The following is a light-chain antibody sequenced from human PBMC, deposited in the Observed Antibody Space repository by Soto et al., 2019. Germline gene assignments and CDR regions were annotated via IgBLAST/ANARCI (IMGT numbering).Light chain of an antibody. J-gene: IGKJ1*01. Sequence: DIQMTQSPSTLSASVGDRVTITCRASQNTSTWLAWYQQRPGKTPKLLISEASKLESGVPSRFSGSGSGTEFTLTISSLQPDDFATYYCQQYITYPYAFGQGTKVEIK. V-gene: IGKV1-5*03. CDR1: QNTSTW. CDR3: QQYITYPYA. CDR2: EAS.